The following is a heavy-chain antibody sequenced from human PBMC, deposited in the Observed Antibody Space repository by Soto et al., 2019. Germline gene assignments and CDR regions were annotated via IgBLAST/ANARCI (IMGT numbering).Heavy chain of an antibody. V-gene: IGHV4-30-2*01. Sequence: SETLSLTCAVSGGSISSGGYSWSWIRQPPGKGLEWIGYIYHSGSTYYNPSLKSRVTISVDRSKNQFSLKLSSVTAADTAVYYCARVLDYDFWGGYYIGNAFDIWGQGTMVTVSS. J-gene: IGHJ3*02. CDR3: ARVLDYDFWGGYYIGNAFDI. CDR1: GGSISSGGYS. D-gene: IGHD3-3*01. CDR2: IYHSGST.